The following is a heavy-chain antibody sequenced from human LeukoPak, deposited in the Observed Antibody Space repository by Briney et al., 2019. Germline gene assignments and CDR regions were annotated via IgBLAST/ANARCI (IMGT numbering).Heavy chain of an antibody. Sequence: RSGGSLRLSCAASGFTFSSYAMSWVRQAPGKGLEWVSAISGSGGSTYYADSVKGRFTISRDNSKNTLYLQMNSLRAEDTAVYYCAKGATVTASGYSSYMDVWGKGTTVTVSS. CDR1: GFTFSSYA. CDR3: AKGATVTASGYSSYMDV. J-gene: IGHJ6*03. CDR2: ISGSGGST. V-gene: IGHV3-23*01. D-gene: IGHD4-11*01.